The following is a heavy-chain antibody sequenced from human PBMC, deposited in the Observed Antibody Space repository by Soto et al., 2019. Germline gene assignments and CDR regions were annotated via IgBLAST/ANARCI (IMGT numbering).Heavy chain of an antibody. CDR2: MNPNSGNT. Sequence: QVQLVQSGAEVKKPGASVKVSCKASGYTFTSYDLNSVRQATGQGLEWMGWMNPNSGNTGYAQKFQRRVIMTRNTSISTAYMVLRSLRSEDPAVYYGSRERSAAGTGGFDPWGQGTLVTVSS. CDR1: GYTFTSYD. V-gene: IGHV1-8*01. CDR3: SRERSAAGTGGFDP. D-gene: IGHD6-19*01. J-gene: IGHJ5*02.